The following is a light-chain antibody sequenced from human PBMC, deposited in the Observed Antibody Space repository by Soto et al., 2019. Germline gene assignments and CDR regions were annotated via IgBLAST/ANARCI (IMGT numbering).Light chain of an antibody. J-gene: IGLJ1*01. CDR2: DVS. CDR3: SSYTSSSTLGYV. Sequence: QSALTQPASVSGSPGQSITISCTGTSGDVGAYNYVSWYQQHPGKAPELMIYDVSNRPSGVSNRFSGSKSGNTASLTISGLQAEDEADYYCSSYTSSSTLGYVFGTGTKVTVL. CDR1: SGDVGAYNY. V-gene: IGLV2-14*01.